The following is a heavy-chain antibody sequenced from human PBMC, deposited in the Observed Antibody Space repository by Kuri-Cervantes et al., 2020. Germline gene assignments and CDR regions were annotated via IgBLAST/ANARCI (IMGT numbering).Heavy chain of an antibody. CDR1: GYPINNIYY. J-gene: IGHJ6*03. CDR3: ARVVGYSSSWTFDYYYYMDV. D-gene: IGHD6-13*01. V-gene: IGHV4-38-2*02. CDR2: ISHSGSP. Sequence: GSLRLSCTVSGYPINNIYYWDWIRQSPEKGLEWIGSISHSGSPYYNPSLKSRVTISIDTSKNQFSLKLSSVTAADTAVYYCARVVGYSSSWTFDYYYYMDVWGKGTTVTVSS.